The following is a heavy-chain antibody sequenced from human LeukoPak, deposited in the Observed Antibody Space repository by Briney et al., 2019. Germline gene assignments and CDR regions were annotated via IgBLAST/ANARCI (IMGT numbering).Heavy chain of an antibody. J-gene: IGHJ4*02. D-gene: IGHD3-10*01. CDR2: INWNGGST. CDR1: GFTFDDYG. CDR3: ARVNYGSGSYTYYFDY. Sequence: RGSLRLSCAASGFTFDDYGMSWVRQAPGKGLEWVSGINWNGGSTGYADSVKGRFTISRDNAKNSLYLQMNSLRAEDTALYYCARVNYGSGSYTYYFDYWGQGTLVTVSS. V-gene: IGHV3-20*04.